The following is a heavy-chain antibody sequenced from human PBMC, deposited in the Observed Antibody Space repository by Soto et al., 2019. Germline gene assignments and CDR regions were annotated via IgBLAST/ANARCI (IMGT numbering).Heavy chain of an antibody. D-gene: IGHD4-17*01. CDR1: GYTFTSYW. CDR2: IDPSDSYT. Sequence: KVSCKASGYTFTSYWISWVRQMPGKGLAWLGRIDPSDSYTNYSPSFQGHVTISADKSISTAYLQWSSLKASDTAMYYCARASTVTTQSRYWGQGTLVTVSS. J-gene: IGHJ4*02. V-gene: IGHV5-10-1*01. CDR3: ARASTVTTQSRY.